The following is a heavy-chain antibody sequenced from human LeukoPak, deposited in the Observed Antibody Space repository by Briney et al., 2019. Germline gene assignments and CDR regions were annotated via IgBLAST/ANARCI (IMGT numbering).Heavy chain of an antibody. J-gene: IGHJ6*02. CDR1: GFTFSSYS. Sequence: TGGSLRLSCAASGFTFSSYSMNWVRQAPGKGLEWVSAISGSGGSTYYADSVKGRFTISRDNSKNTLYLQMNSLRAEDTAVYYCAKGYGDPYGMDVWGQGTTVTVSS. CDR3: AKGYGDPYGMDV. D-gene: IGHD4-17*01. CDR2: ISGSGGST. V-gene: IGHV3-23*01.